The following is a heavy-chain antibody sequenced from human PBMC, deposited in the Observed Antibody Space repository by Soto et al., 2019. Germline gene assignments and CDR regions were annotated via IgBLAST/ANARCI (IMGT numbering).Heavy chain of an antibody. D-gene: IGHD2-2*01. CDR1: GYNFISHY. CDR3: ARDYLSSKSSLSYFDY. V-gene: IGHV1-46*04. J-gene: IGHJ4*02. CDR2: INPSGGST. Sequence: QVLLVQSGAEVTRPGASLKVSCKASGYNFISHYIHWVRQAPGQGLEWMGLINPSGGSTTHAQNLQGRLSMTRATPTLTVYMELSGLRSEDAAGYYCARDYLSSKSSLSYFDYWGQGTLVTVSS.